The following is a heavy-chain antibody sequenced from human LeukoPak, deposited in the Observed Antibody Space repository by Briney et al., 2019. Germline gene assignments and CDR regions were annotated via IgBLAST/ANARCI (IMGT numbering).Heavy chain of an antibody. V-gene: IGHV3-23*01. J-gene: IGHJ4*02. CDR1: GFTFSSYA. D-gene: IGHD2-15*01. CDR3: AKGFIGYCSGGRCSTFDY. CDR2: ISATGGST. Sequence: GGSLRLSCAASGFTFSSYAMSWVRQAPGKGLEWVSSISATGGSTYYADSVKGRFTISRDNSKNTLYLQMNSLRAEDTAVYCCAKGFIGYCSGGRCSTFDYWGQGTLVTVSS.